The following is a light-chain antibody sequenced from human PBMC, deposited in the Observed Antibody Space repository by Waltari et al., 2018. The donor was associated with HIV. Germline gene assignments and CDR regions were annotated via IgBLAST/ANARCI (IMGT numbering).Light chain of an antibody. Sequence: SVSGSPGQSVTISCTGTSSHFGLYNFVSWYQQYPGNVPKVIIYDVTSRPSGVPHRFSGSRSGNTASLTISGLQVDDEAVYYCSTHTTNDTLEFGGGTKLTVL. CDR2: DVT. CDR3: STHTTNDTLE. CDR1: SSHFGLYNF. J-gene: IGLJ2*01. V-gene: IGLV2-14*03.